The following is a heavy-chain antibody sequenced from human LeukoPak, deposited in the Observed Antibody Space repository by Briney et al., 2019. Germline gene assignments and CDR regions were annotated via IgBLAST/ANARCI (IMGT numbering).Heavy chain of an antibody. CDR2: IYYSGTT. CDR1: GGSISSNTYY. CDR3: ARSSGEDDYGDVSSRYARFDY. V-gene: IGHV4-39*07. J-gene: IGHJ4*02. Sequence: SETLSLTCTVSGGSISSNTYYWGWIRQPPGRGLEWIGRIYYSGTTYYNPSLKSRLIISVDTSKNQFSVKLSSVTAADTAVYYCARSSGEDDYGDVSSRYARFDYWGQGTLVTVSS. D-gene: IGHD4-17*01.